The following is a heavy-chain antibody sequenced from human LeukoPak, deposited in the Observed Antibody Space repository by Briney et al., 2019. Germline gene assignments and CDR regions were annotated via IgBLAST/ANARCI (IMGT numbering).Heavy chain of an antibody. Sequence: SETLSLTCSVSGVSISSGSNYWGWIRQPPGKTLEWIGSIYSSGSTYYNSSLKGRVIILIDTSKNQFSLKLSSVTAADTAVYYCARLGVGAIYDWGQGTLVTVSS. CDR3: ARLGVGAIYD. J-gene: IGHJ4*02. D-gene: IGHD1-26*01. CDR2: IYSSGST. V-gene: IGHV4-39*01. CDR1: GVSISSGSNY.